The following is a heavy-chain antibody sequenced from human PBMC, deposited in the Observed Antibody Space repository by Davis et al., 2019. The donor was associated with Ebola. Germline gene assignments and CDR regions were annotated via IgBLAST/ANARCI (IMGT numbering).Heavy chain of an antibody. D-gene: IGHD1-26*01. V-gene: IGHV3-21*01. CDR1: GFTFSNYN. CDR2: ISTTRSSI. Sequence: GESLKISCAASGFTFSNYNMNWVRRAPGKGLEWVSSISTTRSSIYYADSVKGRFTFSRDNAKNSLYLQLNSLRDEDTAVYFCSRGATDFDFWGQGTLVTVSS. CDR3: SRGATDFDF. J-gene: IGHJ4*02.